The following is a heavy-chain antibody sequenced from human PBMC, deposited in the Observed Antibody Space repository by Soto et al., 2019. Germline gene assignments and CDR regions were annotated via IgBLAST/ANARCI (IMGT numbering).Heavy chain of an antibody. D-gene: IGHD6-19*01. CDR3: ARAGGLGAVAVHY. CDR2: IYHSGST. J-gene: IGHJ4*02. V-gene: IGHV4-30-2*01. CDR1: GGSISSGGYS. Sequence: QLQLQESGSGLVKPSQTLSLTCAVSGGSISSGGYSWSWIRQPPGKGLEWIGYIYHSGSTYYNPSLKRRVTXSXDWXKNEFSLKLSSVTAADTAVYYCARAGGLGAVAVHYLGQGTLVTVSS.